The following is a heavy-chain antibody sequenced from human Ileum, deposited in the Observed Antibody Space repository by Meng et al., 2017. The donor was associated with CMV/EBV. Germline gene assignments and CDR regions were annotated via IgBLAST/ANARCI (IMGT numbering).Heavy chain of an antibody. CDR1: GDSISSGDSY. V-gene: IGHV4-30-4*01. J-gene: IGHJ4*02. Sequence: VSGDSISSGDSYWSWIRQPPGKGLEWIGYIYESGSTSYNPSLESRVTISVDTSKNQFSLKVMSVTAADTAVYYCAREGTNSYYFDYWGQGTLVTVSS. D-gene: IGHD1-14*01. CDR2: IYESGST. CDR3: AREGTNSYYFDY.